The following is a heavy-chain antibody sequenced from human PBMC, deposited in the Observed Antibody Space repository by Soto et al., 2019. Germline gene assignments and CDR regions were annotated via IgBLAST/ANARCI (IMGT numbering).Heavy chain of an antibody. D-gene: IGHD3-22*01. CDR3: ARVDSGGYNYYYYGMDA. Sequence: GESLKISCKGSGYSFPTYWIGWVRQMPGKGLEWMGIIHPGDSETTYNPSFQGQVTISADKSISTAYLQWSSLKASDTAMYYCARVDSGGYNYYYYGMDAWGQGTTVTVSS. V-gene: IGHV5-51*01. J-gene: IGHJ6*02. CDR2: IHPGDSET. CDR1: GYSFPTYW.